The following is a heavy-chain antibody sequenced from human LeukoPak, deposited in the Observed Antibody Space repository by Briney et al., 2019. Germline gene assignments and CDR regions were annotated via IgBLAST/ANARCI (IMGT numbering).Heavy chain of an antibody. Sequence: GASVKVSCKVSGYTLTELSMHWVRQAPGKGPEWMGGFDPEDGETIYAQKFQGRVTMTEDTSTDTAYMELSSLRSEDTAVYYCATAGTGTTSPFYYYYGMDVWGQGTTVTVSS. J-gene: IGHJ6*02. CDR2: FDPEDGET. CDR1: GYTLTELS. D-gene: IGHD1-1*01. CDR3: ATAGTGTTSPFYYYYGMDV. V-gene: IGHV1-24*01.